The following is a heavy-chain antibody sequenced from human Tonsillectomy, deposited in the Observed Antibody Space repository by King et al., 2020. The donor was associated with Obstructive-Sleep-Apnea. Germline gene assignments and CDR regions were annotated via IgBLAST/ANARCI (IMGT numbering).Heavy chain of an antibody. V-gene: IGHV3-11*06. D-gene: IGHD6-19*01. CDR1: GLTLTDYDYY. J-gene: IGHJ4*02. CDR2: ISSIGIYI. Sequence: VQLVESGGGVVKPGGSLRLSCAASGLTLTDYDYYRSWVPQATGKGLGWVAYISSIGIYIKYANSLKGRFTISRENAANSVYLQMNSLRADDTALYFCARESGDWLVASGGQGTLVIVSS. CDR3: ARESGDWLVAS.